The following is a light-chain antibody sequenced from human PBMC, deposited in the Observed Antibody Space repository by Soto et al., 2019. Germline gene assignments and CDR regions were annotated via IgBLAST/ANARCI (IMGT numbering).Light chain of an antibody. J-gene: IGLJ3*02. V-gene: IGLV2-14*01. Sequence: QAVLTQPASVSGSPGQSITISCTGTSSDIGDYNYVSWYQLHPGKAPKLMISGVSNRPSGVSNRFSGSKSGNTASLTISGLQADDEADYYCSSFTSVSTVVFGGGTKLTVL. CDR2: GVS. CDR1: SSDIGDYNY. CDR3: SSFTSVSTVV.